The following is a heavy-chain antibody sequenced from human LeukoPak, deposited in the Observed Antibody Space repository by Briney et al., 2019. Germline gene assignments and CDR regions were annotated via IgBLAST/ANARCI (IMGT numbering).Heavy chain of an antibody. CDR1: EYTFTSYD. J-gene: IGHJ4*02. D-gene: IGHD5-12*01. CDR2: MNPNSGNT. CDR3: ARGRHPGPTWISEY. V-gene: IGHV1-8*01. Sequence: ASVKVSCKASEYTFTSYDINWVRQATGQGLEWMGWMNPNSGNTGYAQKFQGRVTMNRNTSISTAYMELSSLTFEDTAVYYCARGRHPGPTWISEYWGQGTLVTVSS.